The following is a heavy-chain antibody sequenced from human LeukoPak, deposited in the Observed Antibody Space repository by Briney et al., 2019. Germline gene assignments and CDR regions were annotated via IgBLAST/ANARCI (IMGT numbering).Heavy chain of an antibody. CDR3: AREGSMTAAFDY. D-gene: IGHD2-21*02. Sequence: PVKVSCKGFGGTLTSYSINRVGQAPGQGLEWMGGIIPIFGTANYAQKLQGRVTITTDESTSTAYMELSSLRSEDTAVYYCAREGSMTAAFDYWGQGTLVTVSS. CDR1: GGTLTSYS. V-gene: IGHV1-69*05. J-gene: IGHJ4*02. CDR2: IIPIFGTA.